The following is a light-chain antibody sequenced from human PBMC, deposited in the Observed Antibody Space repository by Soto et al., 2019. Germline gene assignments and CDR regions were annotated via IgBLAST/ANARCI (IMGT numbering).Light chain of an antibody. CDR2: EGN. CDR1: SSDVGTYNL. Sequence: QSALTQPASVSGSPGQSVTISCTGTSSDVGTYNLVTWYQQHPGKAPKLIVYEGNKRPSGVSNRFSASKSGNTASLTISGPQAEDEADYYCCSYAPSRTLLFGGGTKLTVL. CDR3: CSYAPSRTLL. V-gene: IGLV2-23*01. J-gene: IGLJ2*01.